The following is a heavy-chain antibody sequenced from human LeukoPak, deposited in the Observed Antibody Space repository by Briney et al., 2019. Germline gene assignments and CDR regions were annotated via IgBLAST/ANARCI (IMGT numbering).Heavy chain of an antibody. CDR3: ARDGDGDYVFSYYFDY. D-gene: IGHD4-17*01. J-gene: IGHJ4*02. CDR1: GFTFSSYA. Sequence: GGSLRLSCAASGFTFSSYAMHWVRQAPGKGLEWVALISYDESNTFYADSVKGRFTISRDNSKNTLYLQMNSLRVEDTAVHYCARDGDGDYVFSYYFDYWGQGTLVTVSS. CDR2: ISYDESNT. V-gene: IGHV3-30*04.